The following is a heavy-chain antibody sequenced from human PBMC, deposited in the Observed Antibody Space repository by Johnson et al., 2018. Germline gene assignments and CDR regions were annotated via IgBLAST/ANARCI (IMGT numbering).Heavy chain of an antibody. Sequence: QVQLVESGGGVVQPGRSLRLSCEASGFTFSNYGMHWVRQAPGRGLEWLAVIWSNGINKYYADSVKGRFGISRDNSKNTLFLQLNSRRAEDTAVFCCVRERAPFDDFAFWGQGTIVTVAS. CDR1: GFTFSNYG. CDR2: IWSNGINK. CDR3: VRERAPFDDFAF. V-gene: IGHV3-33*01. J-gene: IGHJ3*01.